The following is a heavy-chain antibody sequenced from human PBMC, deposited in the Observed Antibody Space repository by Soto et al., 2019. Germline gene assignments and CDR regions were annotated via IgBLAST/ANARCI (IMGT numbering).Heavy chain of an antibody. CDR2: IYSSGAT. V-gene: IGHV4-31*02. J-gene: IGHJ5*02. Sequence: QVHLQESGPGLVKPSQTLSLTCSVSGASVSSGGYFWTWIRQLPGKGLEWIGYIYSSGATHYNPSLQGRLSMSLDTSSNQFSLKLTSMTVADTAVYYCAVHRATPGVALSNWCGPWGQGSLVTVSS. CDR1: GASVSSGGYF. D-gene: IGHD3-10*01. CDR3: AVHRATPGVALSNWCGP.